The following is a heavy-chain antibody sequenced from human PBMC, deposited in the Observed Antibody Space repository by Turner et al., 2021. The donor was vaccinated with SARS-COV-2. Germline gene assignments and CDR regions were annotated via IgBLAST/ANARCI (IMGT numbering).Heavy chain of an antibody. CDR2: ISGSGGST. CDR3: AKLIDVSFFDY. Sequence: EVPLFESGGGFVQPGGSLRLSCAASGFTFSSDAMRWVRQAPGKGLEWVSAISGSGGSTNYADSVKGRFTISRDNSKHTLYLQMNSLRAEDTAVYYCAKLIDVSFFDYWGQGTLVTVSS. D-gene: IGHD2-8*01. J-gene: IGHJ4*02. CDR1: GFTFSSDA. V-gene: IGHV3-23*01.